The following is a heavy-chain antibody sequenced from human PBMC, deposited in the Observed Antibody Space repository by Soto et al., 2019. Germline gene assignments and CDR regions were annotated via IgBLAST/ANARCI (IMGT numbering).Heavy chain of an antibody. Sequence: PSETLSLTCAVYGGSFSGYYWSWIRQPPGKGLEWIGEINHSGSTNYNPSLKGRVTISVDTSKNQFSLKLSSVTAADTAVYYCARGWGYSYGHYYYYYGMDVWGQGTTVTVSS. V-gene: IGHV4-34*01. CDR2: INHSGST. J-gene: IGHJ6*02. CDR3: ARGWGYSYGHYYYYYGMDV. D-gene: IGHD5-18*01. CDR1: GGSFSGYY.